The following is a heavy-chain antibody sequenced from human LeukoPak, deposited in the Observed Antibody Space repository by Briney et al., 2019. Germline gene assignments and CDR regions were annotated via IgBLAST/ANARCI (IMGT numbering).Heavy chain of an antibody. V-gene: IGHV4-59*08. CDR2: IYYSGST. J-gene: IGHJ4*02. CDR1: GGSFSGYY. CDR3: ARRLYNYGHFDY. Sequence: SETLSLTCAVYGGSFSGYYWSWIRQPPGKGLEWIGYIYYSGSTNYNPSLKSRVTISVDTSKNQFSLKLSSVTAADTAVYYCARRLYNYGHFDYWGQGTLVTVSS. D-gene: IGHD5-18*01.